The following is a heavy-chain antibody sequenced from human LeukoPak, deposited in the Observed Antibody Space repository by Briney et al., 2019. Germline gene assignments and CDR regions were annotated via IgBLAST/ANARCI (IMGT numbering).Heavy chain of an antibody. D-gene: IGHD6-19*01. J-gene: IGHJ4*02. Sequence: QPGGSLRLSCAASGFTFSSYAMSWVRQAPGKGLEWVSVISGSGGSTYYADSVKGRFTISRDNSKNTLYLQMNSLRAEDTAVYYCAKGLGRGSGWNIIDYWGQGTLVTVSS. CDR1: GFTFSSYA. CDR3: AKGLGRGSGWNIIDY. CDR2: ISGSGGST. V-gene: IGHV3-23*01.